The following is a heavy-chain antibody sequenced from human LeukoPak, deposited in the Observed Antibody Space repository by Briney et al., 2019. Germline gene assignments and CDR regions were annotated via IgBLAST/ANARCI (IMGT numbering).Heavy chain of an antibody. J-gene: IGHJ4*02. CDR1: GGSISSSNW. Sequence: SGTLSLTCAVSGGSISSSNWWSWVRQPPGKGLEWIGEIYHSGSTNYNPSLKSRVTISVDTSKNQFSLKLSSVSAADTAVYYCARLTGRAVSYGLYYFDYWGQGTLVTVSS. CDR2: IYHSGST. CDR3: ARLTGRAVSYGLYYFDY. D-gene: IGHD5-18*01. V-gene: IGHV4-4*02.